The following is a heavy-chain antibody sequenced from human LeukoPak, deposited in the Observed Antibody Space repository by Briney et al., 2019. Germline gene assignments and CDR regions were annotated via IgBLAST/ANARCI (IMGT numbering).Heavy chain of an antibody. D-gene: IGHD6-19*01. V-gene: IGHV4-31*03. J-gene: IGHJ4*02. CDR1: GGSISSGGYY. Sequence: SSETPSLTCTVSGGSISSGGYYWSWIRQHPGKGLGWIGYIYYSGSTYYNPSLKSRVTISVDTSKNQFSLKLSSVTAADTAVYYCARLGRYSSHFDYWGQGTLVTVSS. CDR3: ARLGRYSSHFDY. CDR2: IYYSGST.